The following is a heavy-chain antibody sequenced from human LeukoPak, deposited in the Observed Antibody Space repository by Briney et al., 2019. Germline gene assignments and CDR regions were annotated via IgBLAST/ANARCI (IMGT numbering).Heavy chain of an antibody. CDR2: ISSSGSTI. Sequence: GGSLRLSCAASGFTFSSYAMTWVRQAPGKGLEWVSYISSSGSTIYYADSVKGRFTISRDNAKNSLYLQMNSLRAEDTAVYYCARDLAGYYYYYMDVWGKGTTVTISS. D-gene: IGHD6-19*01. V-gene: IGHV3-48*04. CDR1: GFTFSSYA. J-gene: IGHJ6*03. CDR3: ARDLAGYYYYYMDV.